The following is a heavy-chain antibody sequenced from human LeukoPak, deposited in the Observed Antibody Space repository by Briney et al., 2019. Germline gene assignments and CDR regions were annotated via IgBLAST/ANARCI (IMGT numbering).Heavy chain of an antibody. Sequence: GGSLRLSCAASGFIFSDYAMTWVRQIPGKGLEWVSSITGSGRGTQYGDSVKGRFTVSRDNSKNTLYLQMDSLRVEDTALYYCGMDPNGDYIGAFDFWGQGTLVTVSS. J-gene: IGHJ3*01. CDR2: ITGSGRGT. D-gene: IGHD4-17*01. CDR1: GFIFSDYA. CDR3: GMDPNGDYIGAFDF. V-gene: IGHV3-23*01.